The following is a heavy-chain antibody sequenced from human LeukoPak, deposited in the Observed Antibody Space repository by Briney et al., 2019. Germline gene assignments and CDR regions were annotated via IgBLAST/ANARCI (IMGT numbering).Heavy chain of an antibody. CDR2: INIDGSDT. CDR3: ARARSTTNGGFDY. D-gene: IGHD7-27*01. CDR1: GFTFSDYW. J-gene: IGHJ4*02. V-gene: IGHV3-74*01. Sequence: PGGSLRLSCAASGFTFSDYWMHWVRQAPGKRLVWVSRINIDGSDTTYADSVKGRFTISRDNGKSTLYLQMNSLRVEDTAVYFCARARSTTNGGFDYWCQGTLVTVSS.